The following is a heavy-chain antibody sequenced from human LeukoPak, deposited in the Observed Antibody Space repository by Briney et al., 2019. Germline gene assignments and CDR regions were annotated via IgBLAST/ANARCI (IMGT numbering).Heavy chain of an antibody. V-gene: IGHV1-69*05. D-gene: IGHD5-18*01. CDR2: IIPIFGTA. CDR1: GGTFSSYA. CDR3: ASPDTAMGPAVY. J-gene: IGHJ4*02. Sequence: EASVKVSCKASGGTFSSYAISWVRQAPGQGHEWMGGIIPIFGTANYAQKFQGRVTITTDESTSTAYMELSSLRSEDTAVYYCASPDTAMGPAVYWGQGTLVTVSS.